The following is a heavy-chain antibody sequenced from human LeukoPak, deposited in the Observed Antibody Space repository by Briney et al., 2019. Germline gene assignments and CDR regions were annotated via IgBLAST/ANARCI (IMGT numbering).Heavy chain of an antibody. CDR3: ARGLGLRWQYFDY. J-gene: IGHJ4*02. D-gene: IGHD4-23*01. CDR2: INHIGST. CDR1: GGSFSGDY. Sequence: SETLSFTCAVYGGSFSGDYWSRMRQPQGNGLEWRGEINHIGSTNYTPYLKSRVTISVDTSKNQFSLKLSSVTAADTAVYYCARGLGLRWQYFDYWGQGTLVTVSS. V-gene: IGHV4-34*01.